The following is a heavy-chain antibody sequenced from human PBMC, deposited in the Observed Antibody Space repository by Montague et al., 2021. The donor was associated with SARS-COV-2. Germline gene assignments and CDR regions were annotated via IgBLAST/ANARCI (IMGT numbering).Heavy chain of an antibody. D-gene: IGHD3-22*01. J-gene: IGHJ4*02. V-gene: IGHV2-5*02. CDR2: IYWDDDK. CDR1: GFSLSPSGVG. CDR3: AHYYYDSSGVDY. Sequence: PALVKPTQTLTLTCTFSGFSLSPSGVGVGWIRQPPGKALEWLAPIYWDDDKRYSPSLKSRLTITKGTSKNQVVLTMTNMDPVDTATYYCAHYYYDSSGVDYWGRGTLVTVSS.